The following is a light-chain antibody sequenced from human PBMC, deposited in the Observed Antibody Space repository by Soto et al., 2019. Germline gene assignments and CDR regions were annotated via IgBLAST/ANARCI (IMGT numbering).Light chain of an antibody. J-gene: IGKJ1*01. CDR1: QSISSW. Sequence: DIQMTRSPSTLSASVGDRVTITCRASQSISSWLAWYQQKPGKAPKLLIYDASSLESGVPSRFSGSGSGTEFTLTISSLQPDAFATYYCQQYNSYSPTWTFGQGTKVDIK. CDR3: QQYNSYSPTWT. V-gene: IGKV1-5*01. CDR2: DAS.